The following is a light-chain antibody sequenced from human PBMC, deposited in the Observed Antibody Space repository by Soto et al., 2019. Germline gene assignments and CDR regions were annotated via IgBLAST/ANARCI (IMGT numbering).Light chain of an antibody. CDR3: QQFFNYPRT. V-gene: IGKV1-5*01. Sequence: DIQMTQSPSTLSASVGDRVTITCRASQSINDWLAWYQQKPGKAPKLLIYDASNVERGVPSRFSGSGFGTEFTLTISSLKPDDFATYYCQQFFNYPRTFGQGTKVEIK. CDR1: QSINDW. J-gene: IGKJ1*01. CDR2: DAS.